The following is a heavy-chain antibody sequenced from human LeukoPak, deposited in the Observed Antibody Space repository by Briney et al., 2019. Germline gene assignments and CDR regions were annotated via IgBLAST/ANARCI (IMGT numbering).Heavy chain of an antibody. CDR2: INRDGSST. V-gene: IGHV3-74*01. CDR3: ARDPVYCGGDCYYDAFDI. CDR1: GFTFSSYW. Sequence: GGSLRLSCEASGFTFSSYWMHWVRQAPGQVLVRVSRINRDGSSTSYADSVKGRFTISRDNAKNTLYLQMNSLRAEDTAVYYCARDPVYCGGDCYYDAFDIWGQGTMVTVSS. J-gene: IGHJ3*02. D-gene: IGHD2-21*02.